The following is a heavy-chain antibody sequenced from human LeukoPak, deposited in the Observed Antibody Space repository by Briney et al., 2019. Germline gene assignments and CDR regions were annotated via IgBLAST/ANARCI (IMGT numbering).Heavy chain of an antibody. CDR1: GYTFTNYG. D-gene: IGHD6-19*01. V-gene: IGHV1-18*01. CDR2: ISAYTGNT. CDR3: ARDGIGVAGTFDY. Sequence: ASVKVSCKASGYTFTNYGISWVRQAPGKGLEWMGWISAYTGNTNYAQKVQGRVTMTTDTSTSTAYMEMRSLRCGDTAVYYCARDGIGVAGTFDYWGQGTLLTVSS. J-gene: IGHJ4*02.